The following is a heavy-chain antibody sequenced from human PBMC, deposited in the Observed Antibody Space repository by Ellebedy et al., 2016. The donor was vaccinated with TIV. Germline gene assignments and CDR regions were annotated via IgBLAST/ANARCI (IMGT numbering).Heavy chain of an antibody. CDR3: ARDLRGSLKGGY. D-gene: IGHD2-8*01. J-gene: IGHJ4*02. Sequence: AASVKVSCKASGYSFSIFGFSWVRQAPGQGLEWMGWISIYNGNTKYSQKFQGRVNMTTDTSTTTAYMELRSLTSDDTAVYYCARDLRGSLKGGYWGQGTLVTVSS. V-gene: IGHV1-18*04. CDR2: ISIYNGNT. CDR1: GYSFSIFG.